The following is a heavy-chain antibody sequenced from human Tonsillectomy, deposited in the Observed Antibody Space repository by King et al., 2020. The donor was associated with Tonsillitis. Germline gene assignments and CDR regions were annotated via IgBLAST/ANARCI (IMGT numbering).Heavy chain of an antibody. V-gene: IGHV1-2*02. Sequence: VQLVESGAEVKKPGASVKVSCKASGYTFTGYYLHWVRQAPGQGLEWMGWIKANSGDANYAQKFQGRVTMTRDTSISTAYMEMSRLLSDDTAVYFCAREAMTYDYGFFDYWGQGTLAT. D-gene: IGHD4/OR15-4a*01. CDR2: IKANSGDA. CDR3: AREAMTYDYGFFDY. J-gene: IGHJ4*01. CDR1: GYTFTGYY.